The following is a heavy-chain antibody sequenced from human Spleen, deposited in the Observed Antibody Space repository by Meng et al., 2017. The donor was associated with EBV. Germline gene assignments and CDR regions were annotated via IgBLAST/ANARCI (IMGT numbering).Heavy chain of an antibody. J-gene: IGHJ4*02. CDR3: AHSRRYCTTSTCYPLDY. D-gene: IGHD2-8*01. CDR2: IFWDDDK. V-gene: IGHV2-5*02. CDR1: GFSLSTTGVG. Sequence: TFKDHGLTLLKPTQTITLTCTFSGFSLSTTGVGVGWIRQPPGKALEWLALIFWDDDKRYSPSLKSRLTITKDTSKNQVVLIMTNMDPVDTATYYCAHSRRYCTTSTCYPLDYWGQGTLVTVSS.